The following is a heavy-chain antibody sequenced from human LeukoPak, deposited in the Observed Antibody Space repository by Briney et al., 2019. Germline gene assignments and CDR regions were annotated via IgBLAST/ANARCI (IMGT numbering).Heavy chain of an antibody. CDR1: GYTFTNYA. V-gene: IGHV1-18*01. CDR3: ARVGAYDILTGYLYYFDY. Sequence: GASVKVSCKASGYTFTNYAISWVRQAPGQGLHWMGWISAYSGDTNYAQSLQGRVTMTTDTSTSTVYMELRSLRSDDTAVHYCARVGAYDILTGYLYYFDYWGQGTLVTVSS. CDR2: ISAYSGDT. D-gene: IGHD3-9*01. J-gene: IGHJ4*02.